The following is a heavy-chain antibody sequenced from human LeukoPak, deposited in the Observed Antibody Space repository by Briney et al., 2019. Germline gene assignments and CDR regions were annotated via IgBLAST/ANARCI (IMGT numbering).Heavy chain of an antibody. D-gene: IGHD5-24*01. CDR1: GFPFDDYI. CDR3: AKDSSGYNSHYYYYMDV. J-gene: IGHJ6*03. CDR2: ITWDVRRT. V-gene: IGHV3-43*01. Sequence: HTGGSLRLSYAASGFPFDDYITQSVRQAPGKGLECVSFITWDVRRTDYAHSVTGRLTISRDNSKNSLYLQMNSLRTEDAGLYYCAKDSSGYNSHYYYYMDVWGKGTTVTVSS.